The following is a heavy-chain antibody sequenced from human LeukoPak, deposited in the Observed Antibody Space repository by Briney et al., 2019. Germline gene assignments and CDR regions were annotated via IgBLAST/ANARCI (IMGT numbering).Heavy chain of an antibody. D-gene: IGHD6-6*01. V-gene: IGHV3-43*02. Sequence: GGSLRLSCAASGFTFNSYSMNWVRQAPGKGLEWVSLIGGDGGHTYYADSVKGRFTISRDNRRNSLLLQMNSLGPEDTALYYCAKDTLYSSSSLDYWGQGTLVTVSS. CDR1: GFTFNSYS. J-gene: IGHJ4*02. CDR3: AKDTLYSSSSLDY. CDR2: IGGDGGHT.